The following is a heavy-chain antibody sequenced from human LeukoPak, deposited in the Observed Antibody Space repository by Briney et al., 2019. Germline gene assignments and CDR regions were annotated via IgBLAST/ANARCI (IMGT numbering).Heavy chain of an antibody. J-gene: IGHJ3*02. D-gene: IGHD5-24*01. CDR3: ARVGDGLNDAFDI. V-gene: IGHV1-2*06. CDR1: GYTFTGYH. CDR2: INPNTGGT. Sequence: ASVKVPCKASGYTFTGYHMNWVRQAPGQGLEWLGRINPNTGGTNSAQSFQGRVTMTRDTSITTAYMELSRLRSDDTAVYYCARVGDGLNDAFDIWGQGTMVTVSS.